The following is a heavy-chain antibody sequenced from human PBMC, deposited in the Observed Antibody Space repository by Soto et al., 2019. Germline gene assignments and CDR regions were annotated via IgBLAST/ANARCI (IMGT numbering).Heavy chain of an antibody. V-gene: IGHV4-39*01. Sequence: SETLSLTCTVSGSSISSDGFYWGWIRQPPGKGLEWIASIYYNGDTFHNPSLKSRVTMSVDTSKNTFSLNLRSVTAADTAVYYCARHVRDSRSLSGRYYFDYWGQGTLVTVSS. CDR2: IYYNGDT. J-gene: IGHJ4*02. CDR1: GSSISSDGFY. D-gene: IGHD6-6*01. CDR3: ARHVRDSRSLSGRYYFDY.